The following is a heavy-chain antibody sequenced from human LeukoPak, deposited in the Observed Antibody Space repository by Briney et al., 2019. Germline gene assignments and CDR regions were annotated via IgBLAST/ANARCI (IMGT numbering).Heavy chain of an antibody. CDR3: ARTWDYYDTSGYYRDY. CDR2: IYHSGST. CDR1: GYSISSCYY. V-gene: IGHV4-38-2*01. J-gene: IGHJ4*02. Sequence: PSESLSLTCAASGYSISSCYYRGWSRPPPGKGLEWIGSIYHSGSTYYNPSLKSRVTISIDTSKNQFSLKLSSVTAADTAVYYCARTWDYYDTSGYYRDYWGQGTLVTVSS. D-gene: IGHD3-22*01.